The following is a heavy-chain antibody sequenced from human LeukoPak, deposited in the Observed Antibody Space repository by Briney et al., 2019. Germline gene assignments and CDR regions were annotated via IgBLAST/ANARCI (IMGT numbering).Heavy chain of an antibody. V-gene: IGHV3-7*01. J-gene: IGHJ4*02. CDR2: IKQDGSES. Sequence: GGSLRLSCAASGFTFSSYWMSWVRQAPGKGLEWVANIKQDGSESYYVDSVKGRFTFSRDNAKNSLYLQINSLRAEDTAVYYCARLGEKADFDYWGQGTLVTVSS. CDR3: ARLGEKADFDY. CDR1: GFTFSSYW. D-gene: IGHD3-16*01.